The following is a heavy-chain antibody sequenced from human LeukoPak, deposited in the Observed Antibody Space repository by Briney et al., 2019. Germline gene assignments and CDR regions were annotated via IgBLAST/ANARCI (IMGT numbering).Heavy chain of an antibody. CDR2: MNPNSDNT. V-gene: IGHV1-8*03. Sequence: ASVKVSCKASGYTFTNYDINWVRQATGQGLEWMGWMNPNSDNTGYVQKFQGRVTITRNSSISTAYMELSSLRSEDTAVYYCARGRGRHFFDYWGQGTLVTVSS. D-gene: IGHD6-25*01. CDR3: ARGRGRHFFDY. CDR1: GYTFTNYD. J-gene: IGHJ4*02.